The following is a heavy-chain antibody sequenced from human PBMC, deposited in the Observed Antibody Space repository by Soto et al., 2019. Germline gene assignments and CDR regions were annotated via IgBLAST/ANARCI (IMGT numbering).Heavy chain of an antibody. J-gene: IGHJ4*02. V-gene: IGHV1-18*01. D-gene: IGHD3-3*01. CDR3: ARTLNEWLMGLE. Sequence: QVKLVQSGGEVKKPGASVKISCKASGYTFSSYGISWVRKAPGQGLEWMGWISAYNGNTNYAQKFQGRGTMTTDTSTSTAYMELRSLRSDGTAIYYCARTLNEWLMGLEWGQGTLVTVSS. CDR2: ISAYNGNT. CDR1: GYTFSSYG.